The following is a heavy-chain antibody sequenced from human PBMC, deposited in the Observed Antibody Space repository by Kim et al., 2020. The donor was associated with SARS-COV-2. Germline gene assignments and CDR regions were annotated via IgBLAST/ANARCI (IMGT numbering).Heavy chain of an antibody. V-gene: IGHV3-30*01. J-gene: IGHJ4*02. Sequence: YHADSVKGRYTISRDNSNNTLYLQMNSLRAEDTAVYYCARDSEDSGSYLDYWGQGTLVTVSS. D-gene: IGHD3-10*01. CDR3: ARDSEDSGSYLDY.